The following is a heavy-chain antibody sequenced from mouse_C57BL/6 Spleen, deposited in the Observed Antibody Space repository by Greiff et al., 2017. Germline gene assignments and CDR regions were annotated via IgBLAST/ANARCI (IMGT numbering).Heavy chain of an antibody. Sequence: EVKVEESGGGLVQPGGSMKLSCVASGFTFSNYWMNWVRQSPEKGLEWVAQIRLKSDNYATQYAESGKGRFNISRDDSKSSVYLQMNNLRAEHTGIYYCTTIYYGNEGYAMDYWGQGTSVTVSS. J-gene: IGHJ4*01. CDR1: GFTFSNYW. D-gene: IGHD2-1*01. CDR2: IRLKSDNYAT. V-gene: IGHV6-3*01. CDR3: TTIYYGNEGYAMDY.